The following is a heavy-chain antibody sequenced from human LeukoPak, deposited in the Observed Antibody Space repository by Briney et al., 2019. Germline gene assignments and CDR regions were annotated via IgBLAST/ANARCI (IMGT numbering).Heavy chain of an antibody. CDR2: ISYDGSNK. D-gene: IGHD2-2*01. Sequence: GGSLRLSCAASGFTFSSYAMHWVRQAPGKGLEWVAVISYDGSNKYYADSVKGRFTISRDNSKNTLYLQMNSLRAEDTAVYYCARGGGRVPAASMFDPWGQGTLVTVSS. V-gene: IGHV3-30*01. CDR3: ARGGGRVPAASMFDP. CDR1: GFTFSSYA. J-gene: IGHJ5*02.